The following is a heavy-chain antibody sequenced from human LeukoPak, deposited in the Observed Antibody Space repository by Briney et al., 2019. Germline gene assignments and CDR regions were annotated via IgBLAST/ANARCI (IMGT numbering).Heavy chain of an antibody. D-gene: IGHD1-26*01. CDR3: AKSWGGSSQAYFYYYMDV. V-gene: IGHV3-30*02. Sequence: GGSLRPSCAASGFTFSDYYMSWIRQAPGKGLEWVTFIRYDGSDKYYADSVKGRFTISRDNSKSTVYLQMNSLRTEDTAVYYCAKSWGGSSQAYFYYYMDVWGKGTTVTVSS. CDR1: GFTFSDYY. J-gene: IGHJ6*03. CDR2: IRYDGSDK.